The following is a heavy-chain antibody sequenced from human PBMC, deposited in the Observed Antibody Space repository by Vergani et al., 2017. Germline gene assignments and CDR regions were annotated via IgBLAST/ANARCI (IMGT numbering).Heavy chain of an antibody. CDR3: ARPHGDILPPDPRRLDY. CDR1: GYTFTNYY. Sequence: QVLLVQSGAEVKKPGASVRVSCKTSGYTFTNYYIHWVRQAPGPGLEWMGIINPSGGSTTYAQQFQGRLTMTRDTSTSTVYMDLSNLRSEDTAVYYCARPHGDILPPDPRRLDYWGQGTLVTVSS. CDR2: INPSGGST. V-gene: IGHV1-46*03. J-gene: IGHJ4*02.